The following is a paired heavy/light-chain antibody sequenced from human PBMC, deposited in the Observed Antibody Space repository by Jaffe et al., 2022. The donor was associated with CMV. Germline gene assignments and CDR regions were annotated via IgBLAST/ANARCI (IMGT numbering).Heavy chain of an antibody. J-gene: IGHJ2*01. CDR1: GGSISSGGYY. D-gene: IGHD2-21*02. CDR3: ARRVPEADSFRALAYCGGDCYRHWYFDL. CDR2: IYYSGST. Sequence: QVQLQESGPGLVKPSQTLSLTCTVSGGSISSGGYYWSWIRQHPGKGLEWIGYIYYSGSTYYNPSLKSRVTISVDTSKNQFSLKLSSVTAADTAVYYCARRVPEADSFRALAYCGGDCYRHWYFDLWGRGTLVTVSS. V-gene: IGHV4-31*03.
Light chain of an antibody. J-gene: IGLJ3*02. Sequence: QPVLTQPPSASASLGASVTLTCTLSSGYSNYKVDWYQQRPGKGPRFVMRVGTGGIVGSKGDGIPDRFSVLGSGLNRYLTIKNIQEEDESDYHCGADHGSGSNFVVFGGGTKLTVL. V-gene: IGLV9-49*01. CDR2: VGTGGIVG. CDR1: SGYSNYK. CDR3: GADHGSGSNFVV.